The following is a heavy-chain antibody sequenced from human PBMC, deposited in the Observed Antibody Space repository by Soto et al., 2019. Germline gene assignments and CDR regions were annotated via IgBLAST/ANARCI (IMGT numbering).Heavy chain of an antibody. CDR1: GFTFSSYW. D-gene: IGHD2-2*01. Sequence: GGSLRLSCAASGFTFSSYWMHWVRQAPGKGLMWVSRIHNDGSTTNYADSVKGRFTISRDNSKNTLYLQMNSLRAEDTAVYYSAKVRRGGYCSSTSCYGYYYYGMDVWGQGTTVTVSS. CDR3: AKVRRGGYCSSTSCYGYYYYGMDV. J-gene: IGHJ6*02. V-gene: IGHV3-74*01. CDR2: IHNDGSTT.